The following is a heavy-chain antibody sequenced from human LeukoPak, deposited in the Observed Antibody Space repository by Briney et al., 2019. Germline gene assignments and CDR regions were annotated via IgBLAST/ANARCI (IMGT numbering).Heavy chain of an antibody. D-gene: IGHD3-10*01. V-gene: IGHV1-58*01. J-gene: IGHJ4*02. Sequence: GTSVKVSCKASGFTFTSSAVQWVRHARGQRLEWIGWIVVGSGNTNYAQKFQERVTITRDMSTSTAYMELSSLRSEDTGVYYCAADMFRITMVRGVLDYWGQGTLVTVSS. CDR2: IVVGSGNT. CDR1: GFTFTSSA. CDR3: AADMFRITMVRGVLDY.